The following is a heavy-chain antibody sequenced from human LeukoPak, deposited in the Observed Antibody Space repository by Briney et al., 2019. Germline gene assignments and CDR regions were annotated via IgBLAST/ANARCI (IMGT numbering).Heavy chain of an antibody. CDR2: ISSSSSYI. J-gene: IGHJ6*02. CDR1: GFTFSSYT. D-gene: IGHD3-3*01. Sequence: PGGSLRLSCAASGFTFSSYTMNWVRQAPEKGLEWVSSISSSSSYIYHADSVKGQFTISRDNAKNSVYLQMNSLRAEDTAVYYCARDGITIFGAGGMDVWGQGTTVTVSS. V-gene: IGHV3-21*01. CDR3: ARDGITIFGAGGMDV.